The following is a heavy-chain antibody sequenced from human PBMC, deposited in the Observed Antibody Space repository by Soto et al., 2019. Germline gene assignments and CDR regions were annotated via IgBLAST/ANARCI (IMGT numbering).Heavy chain of an antibody. CDR3: ARVLSGTRPEDYDFWSGYLQTYYGMDV. D-gene: IGHD3-3*01. J-gene: IGHJ6*02. V-gene: IGHV1-58*01. Sequence: SVKVSCKASGFTFTSSAVQWVRQARGQRLEWIGWIVVGSGNTNYAQKFQERVTITRDMSTSTAYMELSSLRSEDTAVYYCARVLSGTRPEDYDFWSGYLQTYYGMDVWGQGTTVTVSS. CDR2: IVVGSGNT. CDR1: GFTFTSSA.